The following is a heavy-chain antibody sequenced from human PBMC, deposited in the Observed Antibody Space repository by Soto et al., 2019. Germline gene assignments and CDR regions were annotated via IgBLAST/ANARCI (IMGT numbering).Heavy chain of an antibody. V-gene: IGHV4-38-2*02. J-gene: IGHJ4*02. Sequence: SETLSLTCTVSGYSISSGYYWGWIRQPPGKGLEWIGSIYHSGSTYYNPSLKSRVTISVDTSKNQFSLKLSSVTAADTAVYYCAGGYPFDYWGQGTLVTVSS. CDR2: IYHSGST. CDR3: AGGYPFDY. CDR1: GYSISSGYY. D-gene: IGHD5-12*01.